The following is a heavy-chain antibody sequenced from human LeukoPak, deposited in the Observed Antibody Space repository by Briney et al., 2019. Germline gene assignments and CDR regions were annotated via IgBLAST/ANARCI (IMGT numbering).Heavy chain of an antibody. J-gene: IGHJ3*01. CDR2: IYSSSIT. CDR3: ARGPGAANYAFVL. V-gene: IGHV3-53*04. Sequence: PGGSLRLACSAAGSTVSSDYMSWVRQAPGKGLEWVSVIYSSSITSYADSVKGRFTISRHNSKNTLYLQMNSLRADDTAVYYCARGPGAANYAFVLWARGTMVTVSS. CDR1: GSTVSSDY. D-gene: IGHD6-13*01.